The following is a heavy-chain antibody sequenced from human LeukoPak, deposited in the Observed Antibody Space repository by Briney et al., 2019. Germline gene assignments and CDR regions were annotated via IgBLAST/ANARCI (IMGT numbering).Heavy chain of an antibody. J-gene: IGHJ5*02. V-gene: IGHV4-34*01. CDR1: GGSFSAYY. CDR3: ARGPPMIVP. D-gene: IGHD3-22*01. CDR2: INHSGSA. Sequence: SETLSLTCAVYGGSFSAYYWSWIRQTPGRGLEWIGDINHSGSANYNPSLKSRVTISVDTSKNHFSLKLYSVTAADTAVYYCARGPPMIVPWGQGTLVTVSS.